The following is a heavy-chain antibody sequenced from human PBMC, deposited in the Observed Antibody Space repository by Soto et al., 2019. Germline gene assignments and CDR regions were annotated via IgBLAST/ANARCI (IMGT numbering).Heavy chain of an antibody. CDR1: CGSISSYY. J-gene: IGHJ4*02. CDR3: ATAGIEVKSLDY. Sequence: SETLSLTCTVSCGSISSYYWSWIRQPPGKGLEWIGYIYYSGSTNYNPSLKSRVTISVDTSKNQFSLKLSSVTAADTAVYYCATAGIEVKSLDYWGQGTLVTVSS. CDR2: IYYSGST. V-gene: IGHV4-59*01.